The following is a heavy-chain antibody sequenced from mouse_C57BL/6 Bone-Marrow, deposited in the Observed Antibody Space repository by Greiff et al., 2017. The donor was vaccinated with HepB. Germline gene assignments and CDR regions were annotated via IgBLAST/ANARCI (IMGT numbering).Heavy chain of an antibody. CDR2: IDPSDSYT. CDR3: ARDGSITTVVATNFDY. V-gene: IGHV1-50*01. J-gene: IGHJ2*01. CDR1: GYTFTSYW. D-gene: IGHD1-1*01. Sequence: VQLQQPGAELVKPGASVKLSCKASGYTFTSYWMQWVKQRPGQGLEWIREIDPSDSYTNYNQKFKGKATLTVDTSSSTAYMQLSSLTSEDSAVYYCARDGSITTVVATNFDYWGQGTTLTVSS.